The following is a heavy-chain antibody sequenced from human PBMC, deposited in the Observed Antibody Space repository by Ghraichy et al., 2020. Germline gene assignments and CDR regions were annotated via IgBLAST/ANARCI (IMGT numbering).Heavy chain of an antibody. D-gene: IGHD2-15*01. V-gene: IGHV4-34*01. CDR2: INHSGST. CDR1: DGSFSGYY. CDR3: ASSTWVVGPWFDS. Sequence: SETLSLTCAVYDGSFSGYYWSWIRQPPGKGLEWIGEINHSGSTNYNPSLKSRVTISVDTSRNRFSLKLNSVTAADTAVYYCASSTWVVGPWFDSWGQGTLVTVSS. J-gene: IGHJ5*01.